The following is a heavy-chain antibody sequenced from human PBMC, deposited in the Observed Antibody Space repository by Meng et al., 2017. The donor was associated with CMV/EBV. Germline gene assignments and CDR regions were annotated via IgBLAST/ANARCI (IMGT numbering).Heavy chain of an antibody. CDR2: IYHSGST. CDR1: GGSISSSNW. V-gene: IGHV4-4*02. Sequence: CAVPGGSISSSNWWGWVRQPPGKGLEWIGEIYHSGSTNYNPSLKSRVTISVDKSKNQFSLKLSSVTAADTAVYYCARALGGPLRFLEWGQGTLVTVSS. CDR3: ARALGGPLRFLE. J-gene: IGHJ4*02. D-gene: IGHD3-3*01.